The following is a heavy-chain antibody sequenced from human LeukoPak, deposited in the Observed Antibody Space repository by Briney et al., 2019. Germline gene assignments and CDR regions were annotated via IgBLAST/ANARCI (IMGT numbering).Heavy chain of an antibody. J-gene: IGHJ4*02. V-gene: IGHV3-21*01. Sequence: GGSLRLSCAASGFTFSSYSMNWVRQAPGKGWEWVSSISSSSSYIYYADSVKGRFTISRDNAKNSLYLQMNSLRAEDTAVYYCARVSGSGSFVDYSGQGTLVTVSS. CDR1: GFTFSSYS. CDR2: ISSSSSYI. D-gene: IGHD3-10*01. CDR3: ARVSGSGSFVDY.